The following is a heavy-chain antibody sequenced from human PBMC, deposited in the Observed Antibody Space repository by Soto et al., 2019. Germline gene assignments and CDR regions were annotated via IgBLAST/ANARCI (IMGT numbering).Heavy chain of an antibody. J-gene: IGHJ3*01. CDR3: ARDRGGDVGQFLFPDGFDL. CDR1: GFSFSSYE. CDR2: IGGSGGTK. Sequence: GGSLRLSCAASGFSFSSYEMNWVRQTPGKGLEWISYIGGSGGTKYSADSVKGRFIISRDNAQNSLYLQMNSLRVEDTAVYYCARDRGGDVGQFLFPDGFDLWGQGTMVTVSS. D-gene: IGHD3-10*01. V-gene: IGHV3-48*03.